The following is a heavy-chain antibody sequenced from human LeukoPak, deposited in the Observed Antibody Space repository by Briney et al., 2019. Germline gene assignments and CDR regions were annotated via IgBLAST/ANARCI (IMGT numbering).Heavy chain of an antibody. Sequence: SETLSLTCTVSGGSVSSNSNYWGWIRQPPGKGLEWIGYNTYFGSASYNPSLKSRFTMSVDTSKNQFSLKLSSVTAADTAVYYCARDTPGGYDFWWFDPWGQGTLVTVSS. D-gene: IGHD5-12*01. CDR1: GGSVSSNSNY. CDR2: NTYFGSA. CDR3: ARDTPGGYDFWWFDP. J-gene: IGHJ5*02. V-gene: IGHV4-61*01.